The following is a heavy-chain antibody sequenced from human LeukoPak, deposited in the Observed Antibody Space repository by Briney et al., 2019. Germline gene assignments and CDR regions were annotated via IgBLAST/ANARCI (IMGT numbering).Heavy chain of an antibody. J-gene: IGHJ4*02. V-gene: IGHV3-21*04. D-gene: IGHD6-13*01. Sequence: GGSLRLSCAASGFTFSSYSMNWVRQAPGKGLEWVSSISSSSSYIYYADSVKGRFTISRDNSKNSLYLQMNSLRTEDTALYYCAKDIISSSWYFFDYWGQGTLVTVSS. CDR2: ISSSSSYI. CDR1: GFTFSSYS. CDR3: AKDIISSSWYFFDY.